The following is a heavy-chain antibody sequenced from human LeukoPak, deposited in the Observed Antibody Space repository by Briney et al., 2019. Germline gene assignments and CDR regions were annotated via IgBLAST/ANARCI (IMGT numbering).Heavy chain of an antibody. V-gene: IGHV4-39*07. J-gene: IGHJ3*02. CDR2: IFYSGST. Sequence: SETLSLTCTVSGGSISTSNYYWGWIRQPPGKGLEWIGNIFYSGSTYYSPSVKSRVTISLDTSRNQFSLNLSSVTAADTAVYYCARSDGYGLVGIWGQGTMITVSS. CDR1: GGSISTSNYY. D-gene: IGHD3-10*01. CDR3: ARSDGYGLVGI.